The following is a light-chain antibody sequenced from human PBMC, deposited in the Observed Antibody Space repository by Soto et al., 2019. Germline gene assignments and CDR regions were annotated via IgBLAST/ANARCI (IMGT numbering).Light chain of an antibody. CDR2: GAN. V-gene: IGKV1-39*01. J-gene: IGKJ1*01. Sequence: DIQLTQSPSSLSASVGDRITITCRSSQSISRYLNWYQQRPGTAPKVMIFGANSLQSGVPSRFSGSGSGTEFNLTISSLQPEDFATYYCQQNYGTPGTFGQGNKVDVK. CDR1: QSISRY. CDR3: QQNYGTPGT.